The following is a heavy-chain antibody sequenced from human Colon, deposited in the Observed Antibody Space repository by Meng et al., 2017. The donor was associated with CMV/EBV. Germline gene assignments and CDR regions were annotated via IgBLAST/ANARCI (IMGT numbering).Heavy chain of an antibody. CDR3: ARGGGPNWFDS. J-gene: IGHJ5*01. V-gene: IGHV1-18*01. Sequence: SCKTYGYTFTNYFITWVRQGPGQGLEWMGYIGGYSGSPIYAQNFQTRVTMTTDKSTSTAYMELRSLRSDDTAVYYCARGGGPNWFDSWGQGTLVTVS. D-gene: IGHD3-16*01. CDR2: IGGYSGSP. CDR1: GYTFTNYF.